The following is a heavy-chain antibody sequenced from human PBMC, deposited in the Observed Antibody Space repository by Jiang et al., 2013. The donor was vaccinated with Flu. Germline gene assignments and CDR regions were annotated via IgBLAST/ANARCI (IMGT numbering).Heavy chain of an antibody. CDR2: IYYSGST. Sequence: LLKPSETLSLTCTVSGGSISSYYWSWIRQPPGKGLEWIGYIYYSGSTNYNPSLKSRVTISVDTSKNQFSLKLSSVTAADTAVYYCARDSYYDSSGYYELGAFDIWGQGTMVTVSS. V-gene: IGHV4-59*01. D-gene: IGHD3-22*01. CDR1: GGSISSYY. CDR3: ARDSYYDSSGYYELGAFDI. J-gene: IGHJ3*02.